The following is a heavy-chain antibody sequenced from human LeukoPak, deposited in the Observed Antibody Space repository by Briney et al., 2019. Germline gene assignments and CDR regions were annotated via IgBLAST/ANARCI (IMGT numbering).Heavy chain of an antibody. CDR3: ARGGDCRGLNCIFDY. J-gene: IGHJ4*02. CDR1: GYTFTGYY. CDR2: INPNSGGT. D-gene: IGHD2-21*02. V-gene: IGHV1-2*06. Sequence: ASVKVSCKASGYTFTGYYMHWVRQAPGQGLEWMGRINPNSGGTNCAQKFQGRVTVTRDTSISRAYMELSRLRSDDTAVYSCARGGDCRGLNCIFDYGGQGTLVTVSS.